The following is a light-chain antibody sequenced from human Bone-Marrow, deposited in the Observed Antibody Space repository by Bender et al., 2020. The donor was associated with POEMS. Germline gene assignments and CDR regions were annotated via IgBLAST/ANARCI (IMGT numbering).Light chain of an antibody. CDR1: STDVGNYNL. CDR3: CSYAGSSSYV. J-gene: IGLJ1*01. Sequence: QSALAQPASVSGSPGQSITISCTGTSTDVGNYNLVSWYQQHPGKAPKLMIYDDKQRPSGASNRFSGSKSGNTASLTSSGLQAEDEADYYCCSYAGSSSYVFGTGTKVTVL. CDR2: DDK. V-gene: IGLV2-23*01.